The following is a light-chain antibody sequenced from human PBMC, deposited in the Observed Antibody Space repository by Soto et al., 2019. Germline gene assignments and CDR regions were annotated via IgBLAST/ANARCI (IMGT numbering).Light chain of an antibody. CDR1: SGHSSYI. CDR3: ETWDSNTHV. Sequence: QPVLTQSSSASASLGSSVKLTCTLSSGHSSYIIAWHQQQPGKAPRYLMKLEGSGSYNKGSGVPDRFSGSSSGADRYLTISNPQFEDEADYYCETWDSNTHVFGGGTKVTVL. J-gene: IGLJ3*02. V-gene: IGLV4-60*02. CDR2: LEGSGSY.